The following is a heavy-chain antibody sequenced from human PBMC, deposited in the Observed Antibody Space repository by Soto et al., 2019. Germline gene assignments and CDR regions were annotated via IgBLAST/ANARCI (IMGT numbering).Heavy chain of an antibody. Sequence: GASVKVSCKASGHTFTGYYIHWVRQAPGQGLEWMGWINPNSGGTDYQQNFQGRVTMTRDSSITTAYMELSSLRSDDTAVYYCARANSGDDDEFDYWGQGTPVTVSS. V-gene: IGHV1-2*02. D-gene: IGHD5-12*01. CDR1: GHTFTGYY. J-gene: IGHJ4*02. CDR2: INPNSGGT. CDR3: ARANSGDDDEFDY.